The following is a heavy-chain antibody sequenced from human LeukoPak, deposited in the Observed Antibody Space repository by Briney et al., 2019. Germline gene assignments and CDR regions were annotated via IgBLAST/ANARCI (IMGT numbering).Heavy chain of an antibody. CDR2: ISSSSSYI. V-gene: IGHV3-21*01. J-gene: IGHJ5*02. CDR1: GFTFSTYA. Sequence: KSGGSLRLSCAASGFTFSTYAMNWVRQAPGKGLEWVSSISSSSSYIYYADSVKGRFTISRDNAKNSLYLQMNSLRAEDTAVYYCARDLQQSTLSNNWFDPWGREPWSPSPQ. D-gene: IGHD6-13*01. CDR3: ARDLQQSTLSNNWFDP.